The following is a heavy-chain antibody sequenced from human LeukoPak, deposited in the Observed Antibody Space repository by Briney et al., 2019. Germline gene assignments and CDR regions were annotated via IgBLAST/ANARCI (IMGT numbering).Heavy chain of an antibody. V-gene: IGHV4-39*01. CDR3: ARLGLGLPFDY. D-gene: IGHD6-19*01. J-gene: IGHJ4*02. CDR1: GVSISSSIYY. CDR2: IHYGGST. Sequence: SETPSLICTVSGVSISSSIYYWGWIRQPPGKGLEWIGRIHYGGSTNYNPSLKSRVTISIDTSKNQFSLNLSSVTAADTAVYFCARLGLGLPFDYWGQGTLVTVSS.